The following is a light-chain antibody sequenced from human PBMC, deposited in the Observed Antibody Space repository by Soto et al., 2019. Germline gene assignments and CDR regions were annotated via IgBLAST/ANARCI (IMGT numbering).Light chain of an antibody. V-gene: IGLV2-14*01. Sequence: QSVLTQPASVSGSLGQSITISCTGTSSDVGAYNYVSWYQQQPGKAPKLMISEVSNRPSGVSNRFSGSKSGNTASLIISGLQAEDEADYYCCSSTSITTYVFGTG. CDR3: CSSTSITTYV. J-gene: IGLJ1*01. CDR2: EVS. CDR1: SSDVGAYNY.